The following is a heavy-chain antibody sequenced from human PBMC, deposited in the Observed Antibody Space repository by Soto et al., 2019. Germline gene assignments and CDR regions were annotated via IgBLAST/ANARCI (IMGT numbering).Heavy chain of an antibody. CDR1: GFTFSNAW. J-gene: IGHJ4*02. CDR3: TTDDPINKN. V-gene: IGHV3-15*01. CDR2: IKSKTNGGTR. Sequence: EVQLVESGGGLVKPGGSLRLSCAASGFTFSNAWMSWVRQAPGKGLEWVGRIKSKTNGGTRDYAAPVKGRFTMSRDDSKNIVYLQMSSLKTEDTAVYYCTTDDPINKNWGQGTLVTVSS.